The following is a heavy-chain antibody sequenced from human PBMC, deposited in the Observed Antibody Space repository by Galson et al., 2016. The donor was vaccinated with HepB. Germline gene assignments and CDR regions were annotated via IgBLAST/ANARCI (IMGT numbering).Heavy chain of an antibody. V-gene: IGHV4-59*01. Sequence: ETLSLTCTVSGGSIGDYHWSWIRQPPGKGLEWIGDIFYSGNTNYNPSLKSRVTIPVDTSKNQFSLTLNSVTAADTAVYFCAREHIYSKNWNGWSFGSGSYGMDVWGQGTAVAVSS. CDR1: GGSIGDYH. CDR3: AREHIYSKNWNGWSFGSGSYGMDV. J-gene: IGHJ6*02. D-gene: IGHD2-15*01. CDR2: IFYSGNT.